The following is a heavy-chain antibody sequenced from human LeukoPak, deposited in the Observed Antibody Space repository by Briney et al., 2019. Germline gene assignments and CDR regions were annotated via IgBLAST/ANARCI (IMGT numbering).Heavy chain of an antibody. CDR3: ARGRAVAGTLDY. CDR1: GFSFSTYN. D-gene: IGHD6-19*01. CDR2: ISSDSSTI. V-gene: IGHV3-21*01. J-gene: IGHJ4*02. Sequence: GGSLRLSCAASGFSFSTYNMNWVRQAPGKGLEWVSSISSDSSTIYYADSLEGRFTISRDNAKNSLYLQMNSLRAEDTAVYYCARGRAVAGTLDYWGQGTLVTVSS.